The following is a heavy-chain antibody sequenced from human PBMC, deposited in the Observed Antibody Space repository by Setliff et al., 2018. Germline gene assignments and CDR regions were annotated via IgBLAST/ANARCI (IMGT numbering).Heavy chain of an antibody. CDR1: GGSIRSSSYY. J-gene: IGHJ3*02. Sequence: SETLSLTCTVSGGSIRSSSYYWGWIRQPPGKGLEWIGSIYYSGSIDYNPSLKSRVTISVDTSKNQFSLKLSSVTAADTAVYYCARDRRIVGARHAFDIWGQGTMVTVSS. CDR2: IYYSGSI. CDR3: ARDRRIVGARHAFDI. V-gene: IGHV4-39*07. D-gene: IGHD1-26*01.